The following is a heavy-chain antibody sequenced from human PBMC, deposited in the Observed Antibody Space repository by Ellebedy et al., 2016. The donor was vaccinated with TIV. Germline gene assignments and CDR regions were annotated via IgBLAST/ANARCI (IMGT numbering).Heavy chain of an antibody. J-gene: IGHJ3*02. Sequence: GGSLRLSXVGSGFTFRNYAFHWVRQAPGKGLEWVTLISYIGNNDYYADSVKGRFTIYRDNFKNTLYLQMNNVRTEDTAVYYCARETTYYQDYRGKQVAGLDMWGQGTMVTVSS. D-gene: IGHD3-16*02. CDR3: ARETTYYQDYRGKQVAGLDM. V-gene: IGHV3-30-3*01. CDR1: GFTFRNYA. CDR2: ISYIGNND.